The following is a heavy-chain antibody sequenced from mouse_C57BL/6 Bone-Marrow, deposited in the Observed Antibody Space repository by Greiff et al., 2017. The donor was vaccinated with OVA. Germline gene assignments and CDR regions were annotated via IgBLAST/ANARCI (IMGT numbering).Heavy chain of an antibody. Sequence: EVQLQQSGPVLVQPGASVKMSCKASGYTFTDYYMNWVKQSHGKSLEWIGVINPYNGGTSYNQKFQGKATLTVDKYSSTAYMELNSLTSEDSAVYYCARALYGNSYYYAMDYWGQGTSVTVSS. CDR2: INPYNGGT. J-gene: IGHJ4*01. CDR3: ARALYGNSYYYAMDY. D-gene: IGHD2-1*01. V-gene: IGHV1-19*01. CDR1: GYTFTDYY.